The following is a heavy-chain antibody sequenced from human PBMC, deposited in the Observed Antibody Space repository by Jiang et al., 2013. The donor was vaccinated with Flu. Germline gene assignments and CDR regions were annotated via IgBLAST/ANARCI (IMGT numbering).Heavy chain of an antibody. J-gene: IGHJ5*01. V-gene: IGHV1-2*02. Sequence: VQLVESGAEVKKPGASVKVSCKASGYIFTDYNIFWVRQAPGQGLEWMGWINPKSGGTNYAQNFQGRVTMTRDTSLSTAYMELASLTSDDTAIYYCARDYDFSTDRKRGFHSWGQGTLITVSS. D-gene: IGHD3-9*01. CDR2: INPKSGGT. CDR1: GYIFTDYN. CDR3: ARDYDFSTDRKRGFHS.